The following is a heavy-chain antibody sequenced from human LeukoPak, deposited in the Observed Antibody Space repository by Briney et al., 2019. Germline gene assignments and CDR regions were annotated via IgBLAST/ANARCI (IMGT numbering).Heavy chain of an antibody. Sequence: SETLSLTCTVSGDSISSSSYNWGWIRQPPGKGLEWIGSIYYSGSTYYNPSLKSRVTISVDTSKNQFSLKLSSVTAADTAVYYCATTRYYYDSSGYYLDAFHIWGQGTMVTVSS. CDR1: GDSISSSSYN. CDR2: IYYSGST. V-gene: IGHV4-39*01. J-gene: IGHJ3*02. CDR3: ATTRYYYDSSGYYLDAFHI. D-gene: IGHD3-22*01.